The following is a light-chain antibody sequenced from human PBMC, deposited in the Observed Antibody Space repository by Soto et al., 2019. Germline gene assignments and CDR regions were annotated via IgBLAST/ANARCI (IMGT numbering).Light chain of an antibody. CDR3: EYYGTSIT. Sequence: EIVLTQSPGTLSLSPGERVTLSCRASQSISNNHLAWYQQKPGQAPRLLIHGTSNRATRIPDRFSGSGSGTDFTLTFSRLEPEDFAVYYCEYYGTSITFGGGTKVDIK. CDR2: GTS. CDR1: QSISNNH. J-gene: IGKJ4*01. V-gene: IGKV3-20*01.